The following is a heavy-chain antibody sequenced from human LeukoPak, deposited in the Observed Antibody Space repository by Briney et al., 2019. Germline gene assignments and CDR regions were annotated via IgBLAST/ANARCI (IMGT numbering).Heavy chain of an antibody. Sequence: QPGGSLRLSCAASGFTFSSYEMNWVRQAPGRGLEWVSHISSSGGTTYYADSVKGRFTISRDNAKNSLYLQMSSLRAEDTAVYYCARQYSYDSRYFDYWGQGTLVTVSS. D-gene: IGHD5-18*01. CDR1: GFTFSSYE. CDR2: ISSSGGTT. V-gene: IGHV3-48*03. CDR3: ARQYSYDSRYFDY. J-gene: IGHJ4*02.